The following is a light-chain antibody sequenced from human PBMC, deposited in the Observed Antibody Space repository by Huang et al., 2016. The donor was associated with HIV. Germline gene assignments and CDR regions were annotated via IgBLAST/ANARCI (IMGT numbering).Light chain of an antibody. CDR2: EAP. Sequence: ETTLTKSQAFMSATPGDKVNISCKASQHIEDDRNWYQKKPGEAAIVSIQEAPTIGPSISPRVSSSGYGTDFTLTINNIESADDAYYFCLQHDIFPLTFGGGTKVEIK. CDR1: QHIEDD. V-gene: IGKV5-2*01. CDR3: LQHDIFPLT. J-gene: IGKJ4*01.